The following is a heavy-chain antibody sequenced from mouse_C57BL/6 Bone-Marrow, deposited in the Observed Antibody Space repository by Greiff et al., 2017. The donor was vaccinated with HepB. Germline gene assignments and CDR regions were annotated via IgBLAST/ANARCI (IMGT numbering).Heavy chain of an antibody. CDR2: ISSGSSTI. D-gene: IGHD2-4*01. V-gene: IGHV5-17*01. J-gene: IGHJ3*01. CDR1: GFTFSDYG. CDR3: ARGAMGPYDYDPEFAY. Sequence: EVQGVESGGGLVKPGGSLKLSCAASGFTFSDYGMHWVRQDPEKGMEWVAYISSGSSTIYYADTVKGRFAISRDNAKNTLFLQMTSLRSEDTAMDYCARGAMGPYDYDPEFAYWGQGTLVTVSA.